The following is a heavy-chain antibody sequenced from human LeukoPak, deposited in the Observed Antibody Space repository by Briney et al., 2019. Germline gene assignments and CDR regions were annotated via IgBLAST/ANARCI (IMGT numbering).Heavy chain of an antibody. V-gene: IGHV3-23*01. CDR3: ARGGEDYGDYLSLGWFDP. CDR1: GFTFSSYA. J-gene: IGHJ5*02. D-gene: IGHD4-17*01. CDR2: ISGSGGTT. Sequence: GGSLRLSCAASGFTFSSYAVGWVRQAPGKGLEWVSLISGSGGTTYYADSVKGRFTISRDNSKNTLYLQMNSLRAEDTAVYYCARGGEDYGDYLSLGWFDPWGQGTLVTVSS.